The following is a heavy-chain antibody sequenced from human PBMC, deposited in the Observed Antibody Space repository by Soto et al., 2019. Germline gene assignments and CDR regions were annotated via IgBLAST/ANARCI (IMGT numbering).Heavy chain of an antibody. Sequence: VVDGNFIDLDCRRISQKQRKGLEWIGEINHSGSTNYNPSLKSRVTISVDTSKNQFSLKLSSVTAADTAVYYCARVLPHQVPVRITARPCWFDPWGEAILVTVSS. J-gene: IGHJ5*02. V-gene: IGHV4-34*01. CDR1: DGNFIDLD. CDR2: INHSGST. CDR3: ARVLPHQVPVRITARPCWFDP. D-gene: IGHD6-6*01.